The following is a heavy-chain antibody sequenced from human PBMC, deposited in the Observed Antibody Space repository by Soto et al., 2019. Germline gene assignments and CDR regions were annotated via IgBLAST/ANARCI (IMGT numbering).Heavy chain of an antibody. CDR1: GYTFTSYG. CDR3: ARGLLRGWSSSVVPARGPLDY. CDR2: ISAYNGNT. J-gene: IGHJ4*02. D-gene: IGHD6-6*01. V-gene: IGHV1-18*04. Sequence: QVQLVQSGAEVKKPGASVKVSCKASGYTFTSYGISWVRQAPGQGLEWMGWISAYNGNTNYAQKLQGRVTMTTDTSTSTAYMALRSLRSDDTAVYSCARGLLRGWSSSVVPARGPLDYWGQGTLVTVSS.